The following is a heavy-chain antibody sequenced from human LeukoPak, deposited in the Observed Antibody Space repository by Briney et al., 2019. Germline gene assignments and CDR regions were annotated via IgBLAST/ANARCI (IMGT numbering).Heavy chain of an antibody. CDR3: ARHYYGAHRECFDS. CDR2: LSNSGST. CDR1: GGSISSYY. J-gene: IGHJ4*02. Sequence: SETLSLTCTVSGGSISSYYWSWIRQPPGKGLEWIGYLSNSGSTKYNPSLKSRVTVSVDTSKNQFSLKLSSVTAADTAVYYCARHYYGAHRECFDSWGQGTLVTVSS. V-gene: IGHV4-59*08. D-gene: IGHD4-17*01.